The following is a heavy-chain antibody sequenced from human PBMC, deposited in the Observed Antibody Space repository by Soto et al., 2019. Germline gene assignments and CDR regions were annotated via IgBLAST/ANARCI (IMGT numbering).Heavy chain of an antibody. J-gene: IGHJ6*03. CDR1: GGSFSGFY. CDR3: ARESGFCTGYDYYYYMDV. V-gene: IGHV4-34*02. CDR2: INHSGST. D-gene: IGHD2-8*02. Sequence: QVQLQQWGAGLLKPSETLSLTCAVYGGSFSGFYWSWIRQSPGKGLEWLGEINHSGSTNYDPSLKSRNTISVDTSKNKFSLILTSVTAADTAVYYCARESGFCTGYDYYYYMDVWGKGTTVTVSS.